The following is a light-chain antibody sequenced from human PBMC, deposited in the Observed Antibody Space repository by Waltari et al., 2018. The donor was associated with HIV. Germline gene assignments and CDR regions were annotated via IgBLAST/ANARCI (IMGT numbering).Light chain of an antibody. J-gene: IGLJ3*02. CDR3: ATWDDSLNGWV. CDR2: SYG. CDR1: SSHIGSNT. V-gene: IGLV1-44*01. Sequence: QSVLNQAPSASGTPGQRVTIPCSGSSSHIGSNTVTWYQQFPGTAPKLLIYSYGQRPSGVPERFSGSKSATSASLAISGLRSEDEADYYCATWDDSLNGWVFGGGTKLTVL.